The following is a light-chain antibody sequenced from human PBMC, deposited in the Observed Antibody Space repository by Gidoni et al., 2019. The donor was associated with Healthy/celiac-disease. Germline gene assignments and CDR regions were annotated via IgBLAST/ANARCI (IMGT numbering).Light chain of an antibody. CDR3: QVWDRTTAV. V-gene: IGLV3-9*01. Sequence: SYELTQPLSVSVALGQTARITCGGNNIGSKNVHWYQHKPGQAPVLVIYRDSNRPSGIPERFSGSNSGNTATLTISRAQAGDEADFYCQVWDRTTAVFGGGTKLTVL. CDR1: NIGSKN. CDR2: RDS. J-gene: IGLJ3*02.